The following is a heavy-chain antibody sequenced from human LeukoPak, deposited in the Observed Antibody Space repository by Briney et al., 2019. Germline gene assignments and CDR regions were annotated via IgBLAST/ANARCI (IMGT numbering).Heavy chain of an antibody. CDR2: INHSGST. D-gene: IGHD4-11*01. Sequence: SETLSLTCAVYGGSFSGYYWSWIRQPPGKGLEWIGEINHSGSTNYNPSRKSRVTISVDTSKNQFSLKLSSVTAADTAVYYCARHSNYAYRDFDYWGQGTLVTVSS. CDR1: GGSFSGYY. V-gene: IGHV4-34*01. J-gene: IGHJ4*02. CDR3: ARHSNYAYRDFDY.